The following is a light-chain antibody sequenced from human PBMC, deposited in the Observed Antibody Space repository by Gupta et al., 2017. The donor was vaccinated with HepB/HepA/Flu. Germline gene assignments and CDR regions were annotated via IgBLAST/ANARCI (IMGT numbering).Light chain of an antibody. CDR2: GAS. CDR3: QQYNNWPPVT. CDR1: QSVSSN. V-gene: IGKV3-15*01. J-gene: IGKJ1*01. Sequence: EIVMTQSPATLSVSPGERATLSCRASQSVSSNLAWYQQKPGQAPRLLIYGASTMATGIPARFSGSGSGTEFTLTISSRQSEDFAVYYCQQYNNWPPVTFGQGTKVEIK.